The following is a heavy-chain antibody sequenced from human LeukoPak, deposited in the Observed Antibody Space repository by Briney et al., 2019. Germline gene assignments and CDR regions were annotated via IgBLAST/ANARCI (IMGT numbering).Heavy chain of an antibody. CDR3: ARDYDYVWGSYPQPYGMDV. V-gene: IGHV4-4*07. Sequence: PSETLSLTCTLSGGSISSYYWSWLRQPAGKGLEWIGRIYTSGSTNYNPSLKSRVTMSVDTSKTQFSLKLSSVTAADMAVYYCARDYDYVWGSYPQPYGMDVWGQGTTVTISS. CDR2: IYTSGST. J-gene: IGHJ6*02. CDR1: GGSISSYY. D-gene: IGHD3-16*02.